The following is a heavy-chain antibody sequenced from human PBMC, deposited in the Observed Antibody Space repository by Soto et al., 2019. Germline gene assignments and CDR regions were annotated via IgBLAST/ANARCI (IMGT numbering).Heavy chain of an antibody. V-gene: IGHV1-69*02. CDR2: IIPILGIA. CDR1: GGTFSSYT. CDR3: ARGIGSQNQDFDY. Sequence: GASVKVSCKASGGTFSSYTISWVRQAPGQGLEWMGRIIPILGIANYAQKFQGRVTITADKSTSTAYMELSSLRSEDTAVYYCARGIGSQNQDFDYWGQGTLVTVSS. J-gene: IGHJ4*02. D-gene: IGHD1-26*01.